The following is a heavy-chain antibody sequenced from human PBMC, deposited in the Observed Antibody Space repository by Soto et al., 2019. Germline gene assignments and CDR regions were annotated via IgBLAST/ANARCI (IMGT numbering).Heavy chain of an antibody. CDR2: IWYDGSNQ. J-gene: IGHJ4*02. Sequence: QVQLVESGGGVVQPGRSLRLSCAASGFTFSSYGMHWVRQAPAKGLEWVAIIWYDGSNQYYADSVKGRFTISRDNSKNTLYLQMNSLRAEDTAVYHCARVPETYCSGGSCYSGGIDYWGQGTLVTVSS. V-gene: IGHV3-33*01. CDR1: GFTFSSYG. CDR3: ARVPETYCSGGSCYSGGIDY. D-gene: IGHD2-15*01.